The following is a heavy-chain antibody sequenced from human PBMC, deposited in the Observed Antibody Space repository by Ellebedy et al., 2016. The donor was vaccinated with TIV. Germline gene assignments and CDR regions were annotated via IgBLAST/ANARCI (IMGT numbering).Heavy chain of an antibody. J-gene: IGHJ4*02. CDR2: IGWNSVSI. V-gene: IGHV3-9*01. CDR3: VKGYTAPVLISFDF. D-gene: IGHD5-12*01. CDR1: GFTFADYA. Sequence: PGGSLRLSCEASGFTFADYAIHWVRQAPGKGMEWVSGIGWNSVSIAYAESVKGRFTISRDNAKKSLHLEMTNLRAEDTAFYDCVKGYTAPVLISFDFWGQGTLVTVSS.